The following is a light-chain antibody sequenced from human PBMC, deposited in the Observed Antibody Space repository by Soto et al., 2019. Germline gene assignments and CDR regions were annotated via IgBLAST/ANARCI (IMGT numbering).Light chain of an antibody. CDR1: QSVGNN. V-gene: IGKV3-15*01. CDR3: QQYNGWPIT. J-gene: IGKJ5*01. Sequence: EIVMTQSPGTLSVSPRERVTLSCRASQSVGNNLAWHQQRPGQAPRLLIYGASTRATGFPARFSGRGSGTEFTLTISSLQSEDFAVYYCQQYNGWPITFGQGTRLE. CDR2: GAS.